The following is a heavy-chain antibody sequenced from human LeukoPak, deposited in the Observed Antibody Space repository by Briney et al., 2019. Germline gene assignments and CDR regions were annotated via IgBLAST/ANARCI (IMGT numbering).Heavy chain of an antibody. D-gene: IGHD3-3*01. V-gene: IGHV4-61*01. Sequence: SETLSLTCTVSGGSVSSGSYYWSWIRQPPGKGLEWIGYIYYSGSTNYNPSLKSRVTISVDTSKNQFSLKLSSVTAADTAVYYCARGGRSPYFWSGYAPIFDYWGQGTLVTVSS. CDR1: GGSVSSGSYY. CDR2: IYYSGST. J-gene: IGHJ4*02. CDR3: ARGGRSPYFWSGYAPIFDY.